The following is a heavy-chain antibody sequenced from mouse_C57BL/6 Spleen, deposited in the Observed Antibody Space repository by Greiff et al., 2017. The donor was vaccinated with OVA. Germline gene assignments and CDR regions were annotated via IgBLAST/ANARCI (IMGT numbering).Heavy chain of an antibody. CDR3: ARNWDVDFDY. V-gene: IGHV1-22*01. CDR1: GYTFTDYN. D-gene: IGHD4-1*01. Sequence: EVQLQESGPELVKPGASVKMSCKASGYTFTDYNMHWVKQSHGKSLEWIGYINPNNGGTSYNQKFKGKATLTVNKSSSTAYMELRSLTSEDSAVYYCARNWDVDFDYWGQGTTLTVSS. CDR2: INPNNGGT. J-gene: IGHJ2*01.